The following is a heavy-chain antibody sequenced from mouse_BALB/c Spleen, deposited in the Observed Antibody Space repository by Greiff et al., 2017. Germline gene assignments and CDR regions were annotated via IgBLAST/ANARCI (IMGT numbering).Heavy chain of an antibody. J-gene: IGHJ3*01. Sequence: QVQLQQSGAELVRPGTSVKVSCKASGYAFTNYLIEWVKQRPGQGLEWIGVINPGSGGTNYNEKFKGKATLTAAKSSSTAYMQLSSLTSDDSAVYFCAKTGPFAYWGQGTLVTVSA. CDR1: GYAFTNYL. CDR2: INPGSGGT. V-gene: IGHV1-54*01. CDR3: AKTGPFAY. D-gene: IGHD4-1*01.